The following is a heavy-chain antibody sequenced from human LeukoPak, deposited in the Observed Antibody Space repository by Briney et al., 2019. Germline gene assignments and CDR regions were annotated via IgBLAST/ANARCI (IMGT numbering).Heavy chain of an antibody. D-gene: IGHD4-17*01. J-gene: IGHJ4*02. CDR2: LTASGTDINT. CDR1: GFTFSS. Sequence: GGSLRLSCAASGFTFSSMSWVRQAPGKGLEWVSALTASGTDINTYYADSVKGRFTISRDCSKNTLYLQMNSLRTEDTAIYYCAKRAVTFDYWGQGTLVTVSS. V-gene: IGHV3-23*01. CDR3: AKRAVTFDY.